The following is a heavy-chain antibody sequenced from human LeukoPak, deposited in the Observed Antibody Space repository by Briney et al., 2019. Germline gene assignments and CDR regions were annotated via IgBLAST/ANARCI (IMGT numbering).Heavy chain of an antibody. CDR2: IYSGGST. CDR1: GFTVSNSY. V-gene: IGHV3-53*01. CDR3: ARGIYSESC. D-gene: IGHD1-26*01. Sequence: LTGGSLRLSCAASGFTVSNSYMNWVRQAPGKGLEWVSVIYSGGSTYYADSVKGRFTISRDNSKNTLYLQMNSLRAEDTAVYYCARGIYSESCWGQGTLVTVSS. J-gene: IGHJ4*02.